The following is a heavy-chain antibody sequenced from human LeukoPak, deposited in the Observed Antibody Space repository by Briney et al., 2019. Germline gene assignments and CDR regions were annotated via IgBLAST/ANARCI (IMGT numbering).Heavy chain of an antibody. J-gene: IGHJ6*02. CDR3: ARKLGIAVGDYYYYGLDV. CDR2: IYYSGST. V-gene: IGHV4-61*01. Sequence: KTSETLSLTCTVSGGSVSSGSYYWSWIRQPPGKGLEWIGYIYYSGSTNYNPSLQSRVTVSIDTSKNQFSLKVRSVTPADTAVYYCARKLGIAVGDYYYYGLDVWGQGTTVTVSS. D-gene: IGHD6-19*01. CDR1: GGSVSSGSYY.